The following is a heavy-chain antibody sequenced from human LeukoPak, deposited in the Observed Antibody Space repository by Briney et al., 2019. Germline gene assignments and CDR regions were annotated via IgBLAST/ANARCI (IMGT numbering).Heavy chain of an antibody. D-gene: IGHD4-23*01. V-gene: IGHV1-69*04. Sequence: ASVKVSCKASGGTFSSYAISWVRPAPGQGLEWMGRIIPILGIAIYAQKFQGRVTITADKSTNTAYMELSSLRSEDTAVYYCARVGNDYGGNSAPPSDCYYYGMDVWGQGTTVTVSS. CDR3: ARVGNDYGGNSAPPSDCYYYGMDV. J-gene: IGHJ6*02. CDR1: GGTFSSYA. CDR2: IIPILGIA.